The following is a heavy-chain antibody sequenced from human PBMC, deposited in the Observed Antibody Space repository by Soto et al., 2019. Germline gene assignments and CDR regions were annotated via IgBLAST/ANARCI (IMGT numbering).Heavy chain of an antibody. CDR3: ARPRPNFGAVDS. D-gene: IGHD3-10*01. Sequence: QVQLQESGPGLVKPSETLSLTCVVSGYSMTSSSFWGWIRQPPGKVLEWIGSIYLGGTTYYDPSLKSRVSISVDTSRNQFSLKLSSVTAADTAVYYCARPRPNFGAVDSWGQGALVTVST. V-gene: IGHV4-38-2*01. CDR1: GYSMTSSSF. J-gene: IGHJ4*02. CDR2: IYLGGTT.